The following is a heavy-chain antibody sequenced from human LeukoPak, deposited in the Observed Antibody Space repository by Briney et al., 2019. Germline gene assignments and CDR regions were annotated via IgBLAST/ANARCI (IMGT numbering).Heavy chain of an antibody. CDR2: IYHSGST. CDR3: ASTSGSYVFDY. J-gene: IGHJ4*02. D-gene: IGHD1-26*01. V-gene: IGHV4-38-2*01. Sequence: SETLSLTCAVSGYSISSGYYWGWIRQPPGKGLEWIGSIYHSGSTYCNPSLKSRVTISVDTSKNQFSLKLSSVTAADTAVYYCASTSGSYVFDYWGQGILVTVSS. CDR1: GYSISSGYY.